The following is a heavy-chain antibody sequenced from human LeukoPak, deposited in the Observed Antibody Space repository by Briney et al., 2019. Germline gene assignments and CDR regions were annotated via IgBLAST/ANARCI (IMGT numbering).Heavy chain of an antibody. CDR2: ISSSSSYI. J-gene: IGHJ4*02. CDR1: GFTLSRYT. V-gene: IGHV3-21*01. CDR3: AREGSSTSCLDY. Sequence: PGGSLRLSCAASGFTLSRYTMNWVRQAPGKGLEWGSSISSSSSYIYYADSVKGRFTISRDNAKNSLYLQMNSLIVEDTAVYYCAREGSSTSCLDYWGQGTLVTVSS. D-gene: IGHD2-2*01.